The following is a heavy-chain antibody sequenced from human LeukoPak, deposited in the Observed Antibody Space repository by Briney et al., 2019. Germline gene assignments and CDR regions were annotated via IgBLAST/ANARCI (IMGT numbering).Heavy chain of an antibody. D-gene: IGHD6-19*01. CDR1: GYTFTSYY. J-gene: IGHJ6*02. CDR2: INPSGGST. Sequence: ASVKVSCKASGYTFTSYYMHWVRQAPGKGLGWMGIINPSGGSTSYAQKFQGRVTMTRDTSTSTVYMELSSLRSEDTAVYYCANAVAYYYGMDVWGQGTTVTVSS. V-gene: IGHV1-46*01. CDR3: ANAVAYYYGMDV.